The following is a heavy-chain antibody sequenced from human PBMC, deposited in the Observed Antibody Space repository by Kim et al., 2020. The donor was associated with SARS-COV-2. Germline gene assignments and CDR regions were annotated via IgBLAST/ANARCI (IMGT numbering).Heavy chain of an antibody. J-gene: IGHJ3*02. V-gene: IGHV3-7*01. CDR1: GFTFSSYW. D-gene: IGHD3-22*01. CDR2: IKQDGSEK. Sequence: GGSLRLSCAASGFTFSSYWMSWVRQAPGKGLEWVANIKQDGSEKYYVDSVKGRFTISRDNAKNSLYLQMNSLRAEDTAVYYCARGGSYYYDSSGYYMTYVDAFDIWGQGTMVTVSS. CDR3: ARGGSYYYDSSGYYMTYVDAFDI.